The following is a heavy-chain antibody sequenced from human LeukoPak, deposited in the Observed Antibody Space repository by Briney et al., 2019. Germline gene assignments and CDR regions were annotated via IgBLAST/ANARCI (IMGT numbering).Heavy chain of an antibody. CDR2: IIPIFGTA. D-gene: IGHD3-22*01. Sequence: GASVKVSCKASGGTFSSYAISWVRQAPGQGLEWMGGIIPIFGTANYAQKFQGRVTITADESTSTAYMELSSLRSEDTAVYYCARALHYYDSSGYYYFDYWGQGTLVTVSS. CDR3: ARALHYYDSSGYYYFDY. J-gene: IGHJ4*02. CDR1: GGTFSSYA. V-gene: IGHV1-69*13.